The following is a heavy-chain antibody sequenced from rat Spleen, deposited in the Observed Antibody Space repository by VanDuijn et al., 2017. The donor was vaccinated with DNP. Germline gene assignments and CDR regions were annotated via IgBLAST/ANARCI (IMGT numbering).Heavy chain of an antibody. CDR3: AVNYGSYGYAMDA. CDR1: GFSLTTYG. CDR2: IWGDGST. Sequence: QVQMKETGPGLVQTTQNLSVTCTVSGFSLTTYGVHWVRQAPGKGLEWMGIIWGDGSTNYNSALKSRLSISRDTSKSQVFLTMNSLQTDDTAVYYCAVNYGSYGYAMDAWGQGTSVTVSS. J-gene: IGHJ4*01. D-gene: IGHD1-3*01. V-gene: IGHV2-77*01.